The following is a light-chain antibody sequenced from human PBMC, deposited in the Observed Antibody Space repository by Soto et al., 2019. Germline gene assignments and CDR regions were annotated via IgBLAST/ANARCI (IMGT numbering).Light chain of an antibody. CDR3: LQHNSYPRT. V-gene: IGKV1-17*03. CDR1: QGLSNS. CDR2: AAS. J-gene: IGKJ1*01. Sequence: DIQMTQSPSAMSASVGDRVTITCRARQGLSNSLAWFQQKPGKVPKRLIYAASSLQRGVPSRFSGSGSGTEATPTSSSLQPEDFAPYDCLQHNSYPRTFGQGTKVEI.